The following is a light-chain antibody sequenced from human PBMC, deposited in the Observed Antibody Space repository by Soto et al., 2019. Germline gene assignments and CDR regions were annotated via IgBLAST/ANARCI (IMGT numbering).Light chain of an antibody. CDR2: DVN. CDR1: SXXXGGYDY. V-gene: IGLV2-14*01. CDR3: TSYASGSSHVV. Sequence: QSALTQPASVSGSPGQSITLSCTGTSXXXGGYDYVSWYQRHPGKAPKLIIYDVNNRPSGVSNRFSGSKSGNTASLTISGXQAXXXAXXYXTSYASGSSHVVFGGGTKLTVL. J-gene: IGLJ2*01.